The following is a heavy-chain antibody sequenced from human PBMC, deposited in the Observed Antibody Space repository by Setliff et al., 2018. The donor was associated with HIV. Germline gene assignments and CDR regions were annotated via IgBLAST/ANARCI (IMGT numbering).Heavy chain of an antibody. Sequence: LRLSCAASGFTVSSNYMSWVRQAPGKGLEWVSVIYIDGSTYYADSVRGRFTISRDNYKNTLYLQMNSLRAEDTAVYYCARDHGYSYGTIDYWGQGTLVTVSS. CDR1: GFTVSSNY. J-gene: IGHJ4*02. CDR2: IYIDGST. V-gene: IGHV3-66*01. CDR3: ARDHGYSYGTIDY. D-gene: IGHD5-18*01.